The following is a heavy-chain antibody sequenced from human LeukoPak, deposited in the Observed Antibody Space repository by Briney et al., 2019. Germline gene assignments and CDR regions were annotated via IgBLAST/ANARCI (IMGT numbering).Heavy chain of an antibody. D-gene: IGHD6-19*01. CDR3: ATKQWLAPPPDS. CDR2: INTDGTVT. Sequence: GGSLGLSCAASGFTFSKYWMLWVRQAPGKGLESVSRINTDGTVTTYADSVKGRFTVSRDNADNTMFLQMNSVRDEDPAVYYCATKQWLAPPPDSWGQGTPVTVSS. CDR1: GFTFSKYW. J-gene: IGHJ4*02. V-gene: IGHV3-74*01.